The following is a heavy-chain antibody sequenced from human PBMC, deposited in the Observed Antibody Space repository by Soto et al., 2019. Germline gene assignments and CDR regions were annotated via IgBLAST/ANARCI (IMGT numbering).Heavy chain of an antibody. CDR3: ARGSYFDY. V-gene: IGHV4-59*01. CDR1: GGTISNYY. CDR2: VYYSGST. J-gene: IGHJ4*02. Sequence: SETLSLTCTVSGGTISNYYWCWIRQPPGKGLEWIGYVYYSGSTNYNPSLKSRITISIDTSKNQFSLKLSSVTAVDAAVYYCARGSYFDYWGPGALVNVSS.